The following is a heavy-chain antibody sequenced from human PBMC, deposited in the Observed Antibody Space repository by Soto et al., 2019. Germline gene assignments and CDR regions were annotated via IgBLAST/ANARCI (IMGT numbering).Heavy chain of an antibody. CDR3: ARYYGGYSDY. CDR2: IYHSGST. Sequence: NPSETLSLTCAVSGGSISSGAYSWSWIRQPPGKGLEWVGYIYHSGSTYYNPSLKSRVTISVDRSKNRFSLNLNSVTAADTAVYYCARYYGGYSDYWGQGTLVTVSS. V-gene: IGHV4-30-2*01. CDR1: GGSISSGAYS. D-gene: IGHD3-10*01. J-gene: IGHJ4*02.